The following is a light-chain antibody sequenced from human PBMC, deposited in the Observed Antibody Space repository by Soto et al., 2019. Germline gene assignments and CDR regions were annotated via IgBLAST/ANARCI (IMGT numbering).Light chain of an antibody. CDR1: TSNIGSNT. V-gene: IGLV1-44*01. CDR2: SNN. Sequence: QSVLTQPPSASGPPGQRVTISCSGSTSNIGSNTVNWYHQFPGTAPKLLISSNNRRPSGVPDRFSGSKSGTSASLAISGLQCEDEADYYCATWDDSLNGWVFGGGTKLTVL. J-gene: IGLJ3*02. CDR3: ATWDDSLNGWV.